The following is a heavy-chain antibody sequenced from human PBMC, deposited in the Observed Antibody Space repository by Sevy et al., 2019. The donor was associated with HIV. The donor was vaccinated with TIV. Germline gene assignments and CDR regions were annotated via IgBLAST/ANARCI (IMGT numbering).Heavy chain of an antibody. J-gene: IGHJ4*02. D-gene: IGHD6-13*01. CDR1: GVTFSNYA. V-gene: IGHV1-69*13. CDR3: ARDSLHSTNWAFDY. CDR2: IIPMFGTP. Sequence: ASVKVSCKASGVTFSNYAISWVRQAPGQGLEWMGGIIPMFGTPSYAQKFQGRVTITADESTSTAYMELTSLRSEDTAVYYCARDSLHSTNWAFDYWGQGTLVTVSS.